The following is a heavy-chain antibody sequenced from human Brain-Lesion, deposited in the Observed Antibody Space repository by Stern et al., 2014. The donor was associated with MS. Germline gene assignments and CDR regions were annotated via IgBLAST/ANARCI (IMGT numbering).Heavy chain of an antibody. D-gene: IGHD2-2*01. V-gene: IGHV1-8*01. CDR2: MNPYSGNT. CDR1: GYTFSSYE. CDR3: ARAVRNQLLSEY. Sequence: QMQLGQSGAEVKKPGASVKVSCKASGYTFSSYEITWVRQASGHGVEWMGWMNPYSGNTGYAQKFKGRVSMTSDPSISTVYMELTSLTSDDTAVYFCARAVRNQLLSEYWGQGTLVTVSS. J-gene: IGHJ4*02.